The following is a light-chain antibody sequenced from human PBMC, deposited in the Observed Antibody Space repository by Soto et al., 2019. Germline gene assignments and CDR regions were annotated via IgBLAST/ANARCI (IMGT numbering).Light chain of an antibody. CDR3: LLYSGNGQV. Sequence: QAVVTQEPSLTVSPGGTVTLTCASSAGAVTSGYYPNWFQQKPGQAPRALIYSASSKHSWTPARFSGSLLGGKAVLTLSAVQPEDEAEYYCLLYSGNGQVFGGGTKLTVL. V-gene: IGLV7-43*01. CDR1: AGAVTSGYY. CDR2: SAS. J-gene: IGLJ2*01.